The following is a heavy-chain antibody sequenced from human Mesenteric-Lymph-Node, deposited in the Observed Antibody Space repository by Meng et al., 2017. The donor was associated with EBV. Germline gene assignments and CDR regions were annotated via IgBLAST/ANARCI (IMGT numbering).Heavy chain of an antibody. CDR1: GGSINSGGYY. CDR2: INHSGST. Sequence: QVQLQESGPGLVKPSQTLSLTCAVSGGSINSGGYYWSWIRQPPGKGLEWIGEINHSGSTNYNPSLKSRVTISVDTSKNQFSLKLSSVTAADTAVYYCARDYCTGGVCYPYNWFDPWGQGTRVTVAS. D-gene: IGHD2-8*02. V-gene: IGHV4-31*11. J-gene: IGHJ5*02. CDR3: ARDYCTGGVCYPYNWFDP.